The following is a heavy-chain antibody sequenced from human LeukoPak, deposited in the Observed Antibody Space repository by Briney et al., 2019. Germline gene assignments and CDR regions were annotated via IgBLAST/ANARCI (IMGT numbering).Heavy chain of an antibody. Sequence: PGGSLRLSCEGTGFTFSDYTMTWVRQAPGKGLEWVANIKEDGSEKYYLDSVKGRFTISRDNAKNSLCLQMNSLRAEDTAVYYCARDSRYNTHYYYGMDVWGQGTTVTVSS. CDR3: ARDSRYNTHYYYGMDV. CDR1: GFTFSDYT. CDR2: IKEDGSEK. J-gene: IGHJ6*02. D-gene: IGHD3-3*01. V-gene: IGHV3-7*01.